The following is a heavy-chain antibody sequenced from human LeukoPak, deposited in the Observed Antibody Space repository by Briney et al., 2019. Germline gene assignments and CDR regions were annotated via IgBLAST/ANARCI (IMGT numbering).Heavy chain of an antibody. J-gene: IGHJ4*02. CDR3: ARRRDGYNADY. V-gene: IGHV5-51*01. CDR1: GFSFTSYW. D-gene: IGHD5-24*01. CDR2: IYPADSDT. Sequence: GESLKISCKGSGFSFTSYWIGWVRQMPGKGLEYMGIIYPADSDTRYSPSFQGQVTISADKSISTAYLQWSSLKASDTAMYYCARRRDGYNADYWGQGTLVTVSS.